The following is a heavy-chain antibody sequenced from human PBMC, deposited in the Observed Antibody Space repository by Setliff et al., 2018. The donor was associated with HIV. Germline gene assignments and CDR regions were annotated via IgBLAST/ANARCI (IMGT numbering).Heavy chain of an antibody. J-gene: IGHJ4*02. CDR1: GFTFSSYP. D-gene: IGHD2-15*01. CDR2: VRSNGGST. V-gene: IGHV3-23*01. Sequence: GGSLRLSCAASGFTFSSYPMSWVRQAPGKGLEWVSTVRSNGGSTHYADSVQGRFTISKDDSKNTLYLQMNSLRADDTGVYYCAVTLVTSCYDYWGQGTLVTVSS. CDR3: AVTLVTSCYDY.